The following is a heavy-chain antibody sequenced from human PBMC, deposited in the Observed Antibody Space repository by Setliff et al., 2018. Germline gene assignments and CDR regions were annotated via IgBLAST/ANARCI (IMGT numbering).Heavy chain of an antibody. V-gene: IGHV4-4*07. CDR3: ARGIGGFCSSNSCSNESWP. CDR2: LYVGGSR. CDR1: GDSLSRNY. Sequence: SETLSLTCTVSGDSLSRNYWSWVRQSAVKGLEWIGRLYVGGSRKYNPSLESRVIMSEDTSKNQISLRLDSVTAADTAVYYCARGIGGFCSSNSCSNESWPWGQGTLVTVSS. J-gene: IGHJ4*02. D-gene: IGHD2-2*01.